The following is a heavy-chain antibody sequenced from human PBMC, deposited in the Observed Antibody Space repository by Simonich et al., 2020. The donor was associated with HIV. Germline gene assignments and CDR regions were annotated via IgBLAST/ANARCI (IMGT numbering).Heavy chain of an antibody. D-gene: IGHD6-19*01. Sequence: EVQLLESGGGLVQPGGSLRLSCAASGFTFSSYAMSWVRQAPGKGLEWCSAISGSVGSTNYADSVKGRFTISRDNSKNTLYLQMNSLRAEDTAVYYCAKEGVGDSSAWLPDAFDIWGQGTMVTVSS. V-gene: IGHV3-23*01. CDR3: AKEGVGDSSAWLPDAFDI. CDR1: GFTFSSYA. J-gene: IGHJ3*02. CDR2: ISGSVGST.